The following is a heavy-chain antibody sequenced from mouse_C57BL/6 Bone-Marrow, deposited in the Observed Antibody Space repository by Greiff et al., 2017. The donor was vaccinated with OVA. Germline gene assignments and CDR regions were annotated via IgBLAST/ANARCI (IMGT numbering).Heavy chain of an antibody. CDR1: GFNIKDDY. V-gene: IGHV14-4*01. J-gene: IGHJ1*03. CDR3: TVYYGSRKGYFDV. CDR2: IDPENGDT. Sequence: VQLKESGAELVRPGASVKLSCTASGFNIKDDYMHWVKQRPEQGLEWIGWIDPENGDTEYASKFQGKATITADTSSNTAYLQLSSLTSEDTAVYYCTVYYGSRKGYFDVWGTGTTVTVSS. D-gene: IGHD1-1*01.